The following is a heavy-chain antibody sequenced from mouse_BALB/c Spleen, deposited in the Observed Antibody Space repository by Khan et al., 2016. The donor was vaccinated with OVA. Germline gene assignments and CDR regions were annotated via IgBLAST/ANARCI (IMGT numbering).Heavy chain of an antibody. CDR2: IWSGGNT. J-gene: IGHJ3*01. Sequence: QVQLKESGPGLVQPSQSLSITCTVSGFSLTTYGVHWVRQSPGKGLEWLGLIWSGGNTDYNAAFISRLSITKDNSTSQVSFKMNSLQADDTAMYYCARNYYMYDFTYWGQGTLVTVSA. CDR1: GFSLTTYG. V-gene: IGHV2-2*01. CDR3: ARNYYMYDFTY. D-gene: IGHD2-14*01.